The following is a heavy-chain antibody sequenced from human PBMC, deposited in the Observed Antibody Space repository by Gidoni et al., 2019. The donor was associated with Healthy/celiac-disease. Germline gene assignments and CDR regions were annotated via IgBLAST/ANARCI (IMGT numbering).Heavy chain of an antibody. J-gene: IGHJ4*02. Sequence: QVQLQQWGAGMLQPSETLSLTCAVYAGSLSGDHWGGVRQPPGNGLEWIGEINQSGSTNYNPSLKSRVTISVATSKNQFSLKLSSVTAADTAVYYCATSNYYYGSGSYNADDYWGQGTLVTVSS. CDR1: AGSLSGDH. V-gene: IGHV4-34*01. CDR3: ATSNYYYGSGSYNADDY. D-gene: IGHD3-10*01. CDR2: INQSGST.